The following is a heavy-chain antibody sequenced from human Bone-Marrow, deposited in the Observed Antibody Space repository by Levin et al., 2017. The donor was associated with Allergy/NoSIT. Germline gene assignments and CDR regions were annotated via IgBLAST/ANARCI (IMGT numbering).Heavy chain of an antibody. CDR1: GYTLTELS. D-gene: IGHD3-10*01. J-gene: IGHJ5*02. Sequence: ASVKVSCKVSGYTLTELSIHWVRQSPGKGLEWMGGVDPETDEVVYAQSFQGRLSMTEDTSTDTTYLELSSLRPDDTAVYYCTTNSGMVRGVEGGWFDPWGQGTLVTVSS. CDR2: VDPETDEV. CDR3: TTNSGMVRGVEGGWFDP. V-gene: IGHV1-24*01.